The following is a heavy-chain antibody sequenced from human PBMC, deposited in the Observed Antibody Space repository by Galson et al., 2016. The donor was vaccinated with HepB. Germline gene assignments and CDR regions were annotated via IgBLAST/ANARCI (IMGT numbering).Heavy chain of an antibody. CDR3: AKVRTIAVAGSPLQH. CDR2: INAGNGNT. V-gene: IGHV1-3*01. D-gene: IGHD6-19*01. J-gene: IGHJ1*01. CDR1: GYTFTSYT. Sequence: SVKVSCKAFGYTFTSYTVHWVRQAPGQRLEWLGWINAGNGNTRYSQKFQGRVTITRDTSANTAHMELTSLRSEDTALYFCAKVRTIAVAGSPLQHWGQGTLVTVSS.